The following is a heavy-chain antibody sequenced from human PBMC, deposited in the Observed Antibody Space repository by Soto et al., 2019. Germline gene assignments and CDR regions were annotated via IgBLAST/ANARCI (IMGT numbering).Heavy chain of an antibody. Sequence: GGSLRLSCAASGFTFSHNWMHWVRQAPGKGLVWVSRIDSSGTTTTYADSVKGRFTISRDNAKNTLYLQMNSLRAEDTAVYYCTRFGTYYDSSGFAYWGQGTQVTVS. CDR2: IDSSGTTT. D-gene: IGHD3-22*01. J-gene: IGHJ4*02. CDR3: TRFGTYYDSSGFAY. V-gene: IGHV3-74*01. CDR1: GFTFSHNW.